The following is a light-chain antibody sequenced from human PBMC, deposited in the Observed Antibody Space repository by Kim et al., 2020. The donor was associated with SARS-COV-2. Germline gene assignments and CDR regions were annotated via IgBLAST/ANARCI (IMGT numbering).Light chain of an antibody. CDR2: AAS. Sequence: DIQMTQSPSSLSASVGDRVTITCRATQSISSYLNWYQQKPGKAPKLLIYAASRLQSGVPSRFSGSGSGTDFTLTISSLQPEDFATYYCQQCYSTPLTLGGGTKVEIK. V-gene: IGKV1-39*01. CDR3: QQCYSTPLT. CDR1: QSISSY. J-gene: IGKJ4*01.